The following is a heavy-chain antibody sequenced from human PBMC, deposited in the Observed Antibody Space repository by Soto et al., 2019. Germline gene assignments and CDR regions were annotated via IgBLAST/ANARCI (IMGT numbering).Heavy chain of an antibody. CDR1: GFTVGSSY. CDR3: ARVSTTAKTFEY. Sequence: GALRLSCTTSGFTVGSSYMSWVRQAPGRGLEWVSVIYTGGSTYYADSVKGRFTISRDNSKNTLYLQMHSLRAEDTALYYCARVSTTAKTFEYWGQGTLVTVSS. CDR2: IYTGGST. V-gene: IGHV3-53*01. J-gene: IGHJ4*02.